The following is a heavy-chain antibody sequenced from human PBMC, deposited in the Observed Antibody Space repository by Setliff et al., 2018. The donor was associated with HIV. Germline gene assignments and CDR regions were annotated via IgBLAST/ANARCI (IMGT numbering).Heavy chain of an antibody. CDR1: GLTFSNHW. CDR3: ANLWELGA. D-gene: IGHD3-16*01. CDR2: IKQDGSEI. V-gene: IGHV3-7*03. Sequence: GGSLRLSCAASGLTFSNHWMDWVRQAPGKGLEWVATIKQDGSEIYYMDSVKGRFTISRDNARTSLFLEMRSLRDEDTAVYLCANLWELGAWGQGTLVTVSS. J-gene: IGHJ5*02.